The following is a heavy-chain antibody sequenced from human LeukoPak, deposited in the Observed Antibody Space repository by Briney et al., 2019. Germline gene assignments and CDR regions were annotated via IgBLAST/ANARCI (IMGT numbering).Heavy chain of an antibody. J-gene: IGHJ4*02. CDR2: IYTSGST. CDR1: GGSISIGSYY. D-gene: IGHD5-12*01. V-gene: IGHV4-61*02. CDR3: ARGLRATKPEFDY. Sequence: PSQTLSLTCTVSGGSISIGSYYWSWIRQPAGKGLEWIGRIYTSGSTNYNPSLKSRVTISVDTSKNQFSLKLSSVTAADTAVYYCARGLRATKPEFDYWGQGTLVTVSS.